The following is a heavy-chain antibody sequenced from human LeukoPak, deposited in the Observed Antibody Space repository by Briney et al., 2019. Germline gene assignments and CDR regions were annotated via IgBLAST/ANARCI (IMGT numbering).Heavy chain of an antibody. D-gene: IGHD3-10*01. CDR1: GYSFTSYW. J-gene: IGHJ6*03. V-gene: IGHV5-51*01. CDR3: ARHSVWFGELLYYYYYMDV. CDR2: TYPGDSDT. Sequence: GESLKISCKGSGYSFTSYWIGWVRPMPGKGLEWMGITYPGDSDTRYSPSFQGQVTISADKSISTAYLQWSSLKASDTAMYYCARHSVWFGELLYYYYYMDVWGKGTTVTVSS.